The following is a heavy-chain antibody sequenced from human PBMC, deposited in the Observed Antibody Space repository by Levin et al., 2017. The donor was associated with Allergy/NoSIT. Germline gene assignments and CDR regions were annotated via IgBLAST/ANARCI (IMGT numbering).Heavy chain of an antibody. CDR2: IKQDGSEK. CDR1: GFTFSSYW. Sequence: GGSLRLSCAASGFTFSSYWMSWVRQAPGKGLEWVANIKQDGSEKYYVDSVKGRFTISRDNAKNSLYLQMNSLRAEDTAVYYCARISDNYYDSSGYNWGQGTLVTVSS. D-gene: IGHD3-22*01. V-gene: IGHV3-7*01. CDR3: ARISDNYYDSSGYN. J-gene: IGHJ4*02.